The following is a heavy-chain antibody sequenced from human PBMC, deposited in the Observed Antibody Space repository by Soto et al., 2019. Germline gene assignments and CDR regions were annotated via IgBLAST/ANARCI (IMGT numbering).Heavy chain of an antibody. CDR3: ANTNDYGDLRATD. CDR2: ISGSGGST. D-gene: IGHD4-17*01. CDR1: GFTFSSYA. V-gene: IGHV3-23*01. Sequence: SLRLSCAASGFTFSSYAMSWVRQAPGKGLEWVSAISGSGGSTYYADSVKGRFTISRDNSKNTLYLQMNSLRAEDTAVYYCANTNDYGDLRATDWGQGTLVTVSS. J-gene: IGHJ4*02.